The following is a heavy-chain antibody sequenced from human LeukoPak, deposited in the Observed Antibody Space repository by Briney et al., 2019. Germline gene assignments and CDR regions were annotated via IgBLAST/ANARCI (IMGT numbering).Heavy chain of an antibody. J-gene: IGHJ4*02. CDR3: ARGGTGMGNY. Sequence: ASVKVSYKPSGYTFTSYEINWVRQATGQGLEWMGWMNPNSGNTGYAQKFQGRVTITRNNSISTAYMELSSLRSEDTAVYYCARGGTGMGNYWGQGTLVTVSS. CDR2: MNPNSGNT. V-gene: IGHV1-8*03. D-gene: IGHD3/OR15-3a*01. CDR1: GYTFTSYE.